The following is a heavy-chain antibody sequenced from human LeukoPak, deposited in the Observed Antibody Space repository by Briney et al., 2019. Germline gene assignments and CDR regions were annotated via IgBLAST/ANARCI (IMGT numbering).Heavy chain of an antibody. Sequence: ASVKVSCRASRYTFTRYYLHWVRQAPGQGLEWMGIINPRGDSTRYAQKFQGRVTMTRDTSTSTVYMELKSVRTEDTAIYYCARDGTPEYDHIWGRPQLYWGQGALVIVSS. J-gene: IGHJ4*02. CDR2: INPRGDST. CDR3: ARDGTPEYDHIWGRPQLY. D-gene: IGHD3-16*01. CDR1: RYTFTRYY. V-gene: IGHV1-46*01.